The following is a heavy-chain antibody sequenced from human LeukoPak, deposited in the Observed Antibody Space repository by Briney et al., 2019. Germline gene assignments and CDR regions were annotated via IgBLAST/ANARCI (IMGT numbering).Heavy chain of an antibody. CDR2: IITILGIA. Sequence: SVNLSCKASGGTFSSYAISWVRQPPGPGLEWMGRIITILGIANYAQKFQGRVKITADISTSTAYMELSSLRSDDTAVYYCASEGYGDYVLAGWFDPWGQGTLVTVSS. CDR3: ASEGYGDYVLAGWFDP. CDR1: GGTFSSYA. J-gene: IGHJ5*02. V-gene: IGHV1-69*04. D-gene: IGHD4-17*01.